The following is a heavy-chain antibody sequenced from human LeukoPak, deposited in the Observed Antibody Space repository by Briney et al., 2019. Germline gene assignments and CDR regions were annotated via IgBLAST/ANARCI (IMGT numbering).Heavy chain of an antibody. Sequence: ASVKVSCKASGYTFTDFYMHWVRLAPGQGLEWMGWITPNSGGTDYAQKFQGRVTMTRDTSISTAYMELSRLRSDDTAVYYCAKGDGDYEDYWGQGTLVTVSS. CDR1: GYTFTDFY. D-gene: IGHD4-17*01. CDR2: ITPNSGGT. CDR3: AKGDGDYEDY. V-gene: IGHV1-2*02. J-gene: IGHJ4*02.